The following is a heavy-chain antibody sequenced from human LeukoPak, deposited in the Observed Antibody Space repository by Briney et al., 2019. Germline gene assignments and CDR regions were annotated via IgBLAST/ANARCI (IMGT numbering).Heavy chain of an antibody. J-gene: IGHJ4*02. CDR2: INHSGST. V-gene: IGHV4-34*01. D-gene: IGHD1-1*01. CDR1: GGSFRGYY. CDR3: ASRGWNGFFDY. Sequence: PSETPSLTCAVYGGSFRGYYWSWIRQPPGKGLEWIGEINHSGSTNYNPSLKSRVTISVDTSKNQFSLKLSSVTAADTAVYYCASRGWNGFFDYWGQGTLVTVSS.